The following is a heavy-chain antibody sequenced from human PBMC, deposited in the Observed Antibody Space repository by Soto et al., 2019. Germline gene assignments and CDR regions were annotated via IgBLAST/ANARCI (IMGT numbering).Heavy chain of an antibody. CDR3: ARASRWFGELPAADD. J-gene: IGHJ4*02. V-gene: IGHV1-46*01. Sequence: QVQLVQSGAEVKKPGASVKVSCKASGYTFTSYYMHWVRQAPGQGLEWMGIINPSGGSTSYAQKFQGRVTMTRDTSTSTVYMELSSLRSEDTAVYYCARASRWFGELPAADDWGQGTLVTVSS. CDR2: INPSGGST. CDR1: GYTFTSYY. D-gene: IGHD3-10*01.